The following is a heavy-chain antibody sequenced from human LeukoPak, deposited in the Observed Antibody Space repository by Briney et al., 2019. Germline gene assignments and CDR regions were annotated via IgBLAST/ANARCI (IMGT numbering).Heavy chain of an antibody. CDR2: ISTSSSYI. CDR1: GFTFSSYS. J-gene: IGHJ4*02. CDR3: AREADPTDY. V-gene: IGHV3-21*01. Sequence: GGSLRLSCAASGFTFSSYSMNWVRQARGKGLEWVSSISTSSSYIYYADSAKGRFTISRNNAKSSLYLQMNILRAEDTAVYYCAREADPTDYWGQGTLVTVSS.